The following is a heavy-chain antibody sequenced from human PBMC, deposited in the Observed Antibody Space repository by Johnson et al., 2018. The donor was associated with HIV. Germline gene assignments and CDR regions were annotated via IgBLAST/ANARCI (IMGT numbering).Heavy chain of an antibody. V-gene: IGHV3-30*02. CDR3: ARDRYYYGSGSRDAFDI. CDR2: IWYDGSNK. J-gene: IGHJ3*02. CDR1: GFTFSSYG. Sequence: QEQLVESGGGVVQPGGSLRLSCAASGFTFSSYGMHWVRQAPGKGLEWVAFIWYDGSNKYYGDSVKGRFTISKDNAKNALYLQMNSLRAEDTAVYYCARDRYYYGSGSRDAFDIWGQGTMVTVSS. D-gene: IGHD3-10*01.